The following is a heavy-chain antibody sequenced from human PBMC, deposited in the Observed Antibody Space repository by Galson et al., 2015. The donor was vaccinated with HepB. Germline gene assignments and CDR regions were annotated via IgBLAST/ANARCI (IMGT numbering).Heavy chain of an antibody. Sequence: SVKVSCKASGYTFTGYYMHWVRQAPGQGLEWMGWINPNSGGTNYAQKFQGRVTMTRDTSISTAYMELSRLRSDDTAVYYCARARGYDYGDYRSRYFDLWGRGTLVTVSS. V-gene: IGHV1-2*02. CDR1: GYTFTGYY. J-gene: IGHJ2*01. CDR3: ARARGYDYGDYRSRYFDL. CDR2: INPNSGGT. D-gene: IGHD4-17*01.